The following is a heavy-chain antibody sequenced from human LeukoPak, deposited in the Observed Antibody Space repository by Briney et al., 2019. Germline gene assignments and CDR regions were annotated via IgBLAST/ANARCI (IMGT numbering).Heavy chain of an antibody. CDR1: GYTFINNW. J-gene: IGHJ6*03. CDR2: INPTGTTT. Sequence: ASVKVSCKASGYTFINNWMHWVRQAPGQGLEWVGLINPTGTTTLYAQKFQGRVTLTRDMSTSTDYMELRSLKSEDTAVYYCARDTWFGELFYYYYYMDVWGKGTTVTVSS. D-gene: IGHD3-10*01. V-gene: IGHV1-46*01. CDR3: ARDTWFGELFYYYYYMDV.